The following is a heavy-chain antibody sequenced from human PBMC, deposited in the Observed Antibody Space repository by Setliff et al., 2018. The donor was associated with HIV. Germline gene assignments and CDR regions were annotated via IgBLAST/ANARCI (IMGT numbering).Heavy chain of an antibody. CDR1: GFTFSDYY. D-gene: IGHD5-12*01. V-gene: IGHV3-11*05. CDR3: ARVNSGGYNYKSFFDY. CDR2: ISSSSTYT. J-gene: IGHJ4*02. Sequence: GGSLRLSCTASGFTFSDYYMSWIRQAPGKGLEWVSYISSSSTYTNYLDSVKGRFTISRDNAKNSLYLQMNSLRAEDTAVYYCARVNSGGYNYKSFFDYWGQGTLVTSPQ.